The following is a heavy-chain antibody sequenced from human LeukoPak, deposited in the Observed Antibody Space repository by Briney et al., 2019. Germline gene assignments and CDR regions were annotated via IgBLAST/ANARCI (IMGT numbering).Heavy chain of an antibody. V-gene: IGHV3-53*01. CDR2: IYSGGST. J-gene: IGHJ6*03. CDR3: ARGSSGWLPLGYMDV. Sequence: PGGSLRLSCAASGFTVSSNYMSWVRQAPGKGLEWVSVIYSGGSTYYADSVKGRFTISRDNSKNTLYLQMNSLRAEDTAVYYCARGSSGWLPLGYMDVWGKGTTVTVSS. CDR1: GFTVSSNY. D-gene: IGHD6-19*01.